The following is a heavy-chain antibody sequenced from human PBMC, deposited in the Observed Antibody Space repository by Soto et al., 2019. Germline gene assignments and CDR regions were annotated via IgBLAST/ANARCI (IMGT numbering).Heavy chain of an antibody. CDR3: ARYYDSYHAFDI. J-gene: IGHJ3*02. V-gene: IGHV3-11*01. Sequence: GGSLRLSCAASGFTFSDYYMSWIRQAPGRGLEWVSYISSGDTTIYYADSVKGRFTISRDNARNSLYLHMNSLRAEDTAVYYCARYYDSYHAFDIWGQGTMVTVSS. CDR1: GFTFSDYY. CDR2: ISSGDTTI. D-gene: IGHD3-22*01.